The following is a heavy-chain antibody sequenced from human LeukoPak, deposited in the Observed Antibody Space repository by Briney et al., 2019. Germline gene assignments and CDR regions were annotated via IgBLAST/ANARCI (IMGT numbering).Heavy chain of an antibody. D-gene: IGHD1-26*01. Sequence: GGSLGLSCAASGFSLRDYWMYWVRQAPGKGLVWLSRINSDGSDISYADSVKGRFTISRDNAKNTLYLQMNSLRAEDTAVYYCARKRQGWEIRGDADYWGQGTLVTVSS. V-gene: IGHV3-74*01. CDR2: INSDGSDI. CDR1: GFSLRDYW. CDR3: ARKRQGWEIRGDADY. J-gene: IGHJ4*02.